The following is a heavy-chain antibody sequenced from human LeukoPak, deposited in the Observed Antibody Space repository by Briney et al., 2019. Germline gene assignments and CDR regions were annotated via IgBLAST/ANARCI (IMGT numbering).Heavy chain of an antibody. D-gene: IGHD3-3*01. CDR1: GFTFSSYG. Sequence: GGSLRLSCAASGFTFSSYGMHWVRQAPGKGLERVAVIWYDGSNKYYADSVKGRFTISRDNSKNTLYLQMNSLRAEDTAVYYCAKELYYDFWSGYYTTGFDYWGQGTLVTASS. V-gene: IGHV3-33*06. J-gene: IGHJ4*02. CDR2: IWYDGSNK. CDR3: AKELYYDFWSGYYTTGFDY.